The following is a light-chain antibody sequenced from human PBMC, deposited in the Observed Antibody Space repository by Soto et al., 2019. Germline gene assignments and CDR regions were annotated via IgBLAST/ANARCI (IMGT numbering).Light chain of an antibody. J-gene: IGKJ2*02. CDR1: RTISSY. V-gene: IGKV1-39*01. CDR2: GAS. Sequence: EIQLTQSPSSMSASVGDRVTISCRASRTISSYLIWYQQKPGKAPQLLIYGASTLQSGVSSRFSGSGFGTDFTLTITTLQPEDFATYYCQQSYSSPRTFGQGTKIDIK. CDR3: QQSYSSPRT.